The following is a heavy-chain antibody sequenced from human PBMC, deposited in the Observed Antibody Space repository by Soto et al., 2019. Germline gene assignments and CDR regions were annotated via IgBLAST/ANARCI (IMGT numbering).Heavy chain of an antibody. D-gene: IGHD5-18*01. CDR3: ARDVWEGGYSYGYLD. CDR1: GYTFTGYY. J-gene: IGHJ4*02. Sequence: ASVKVSCKASGYTFTGYYMHWVRQAPGQGLEWMGWINPNSGGTNYAQKFQGWVTMTRDTSISTAYMELSRLRSDDTAVYYCARDVWEGGYSYGYLDWGQGTLAPV. CDR2: INPNSGGT. V-gene: IGHV1-2*04.